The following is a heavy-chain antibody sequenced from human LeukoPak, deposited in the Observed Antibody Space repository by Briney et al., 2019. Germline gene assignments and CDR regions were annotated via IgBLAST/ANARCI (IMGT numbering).Heavy chain of an antibody. D-gene: IGHD3-9*01. V-gene: IGHV3-30-3*01. CDR3: AKDRGPRWFYFDY. J-gene: IGHJ4*02. CDR1: GFTFSSYA. Sequence: GRSLRLSCAASGFTFSSYAMHWVRQAPGKGLEWVAVISYDGSNKYYADSVKGRFTISRDNSKNTLYLQMNSLRAEDTAVYYCAKDRGPRWFYFDYWGQGTLITVSS. CDR2: ISYDGSNK.